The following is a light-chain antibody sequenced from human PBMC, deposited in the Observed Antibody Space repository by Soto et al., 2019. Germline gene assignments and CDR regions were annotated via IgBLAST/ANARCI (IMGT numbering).Light chain of an antibody. CDR3: HQRSTGPFT. CDR2: DAS. V-gene: IGKV3-11*01. Sequence: EIVLTQSPATLSLSPGARATLSCRASQSISSYLAWYQEKPDQAPRLLIYDASNRATGIPARFSGSGSGTDFTLTISSLEAEDVAVYYCHQRSTGPFTLGPGTKVDIK. CDR1: QSISSY. J-gene: IGKJ3*01.